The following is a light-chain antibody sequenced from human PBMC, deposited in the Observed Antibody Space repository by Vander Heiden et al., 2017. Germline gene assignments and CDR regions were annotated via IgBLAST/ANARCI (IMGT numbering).Light chain of an antibody. CDR3: SSYTSSNSWV. J-gene: IGLJ3*02. CDR2: AVT. Sequence: QSALPQPASVSGSPGQSITLSCTGTSSDIGLYNYVSWAQQHPGNVPKLTIYAVTNRPSGLTNRFAGYKSGTTASLTISGLQAEDDAYYFCSSYTSSNSWVFGGGTKLTV. V-gene: IGLV2-14*01. CDR1: SSDIGLYNY.